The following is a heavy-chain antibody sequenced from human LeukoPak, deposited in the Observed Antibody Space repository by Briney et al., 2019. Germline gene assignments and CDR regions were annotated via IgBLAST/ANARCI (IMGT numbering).Heavy chain of an antibody. CDR2: IYYSGST. V-gene: IGHV4-39*07. Sequence: ASETLSLTCTVSGGSISSSSYYWGWIRQPPWKGLEWIGSIYYSGSTYYNPSLKSRVTISVDTSKNQFSLKLSSVTATDTAVYYCARTHPDYYYYYMDVWGKGTTVTVSS. CDR1: GGSISSSSYY. J-gene: IGHJ6*03. CDR3: ARTHPDYYYYYMDV.